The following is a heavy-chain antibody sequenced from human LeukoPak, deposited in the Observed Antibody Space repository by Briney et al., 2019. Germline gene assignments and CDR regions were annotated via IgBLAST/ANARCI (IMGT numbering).Heavy chain of an antibody. CDR3: AREGGSSGFDY. D-gene: IGHD1-26*01. CDR1: GYTFTSNY. V-gene: IGHV1-46*01. CDR2: IYPRDGST. Sequence: ASVKVSCKASGYTFTSNYIHWVRQAPGQGLEWMGMIYPRDGSTSYAQKFQGRVTVTRDTSTSTAYMELSSLRSEDTAVYYCAREGGSSGFDYWGQGTLVTVSS. J-gene: IGHJ4*02.